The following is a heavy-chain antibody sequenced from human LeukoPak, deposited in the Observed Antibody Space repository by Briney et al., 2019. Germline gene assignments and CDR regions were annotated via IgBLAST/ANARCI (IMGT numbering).Heavy chain of an antibody. J-gene: IGHJ4*02. CDR2: IIPIFSTA. V-gene: IGHV1-69*05. CDR3: ARAIRRSYYDFWSGSRPPRYFDY. CDR1: GGTFSSYA. Sequence: GASVTVSCKASGGTFSSYAISWVRQAPAQGLEWVGGIIPIFSTANYALKFQGRVTITTDESTSTAYMELSSLRSEDTAVYYCARAIRRSYYDFWSGSRPPRYFDYWGQGTLVTVSS. D-gene: IGHD3-3*01.